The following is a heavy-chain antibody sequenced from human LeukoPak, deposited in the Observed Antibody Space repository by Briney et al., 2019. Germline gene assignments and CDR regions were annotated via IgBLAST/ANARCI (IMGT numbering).Heavy chain of an antibody. CDR1: RCSINSSNDR. J-gene: IGHJ5*02. D-gene: IGHD1-26*01. CDR3: VRRHLRSSGSYVSWFDP. Sequence: KPSETLSRTSTAARCSINSSNDRWACVPQPPSKTLDWIGSNRSPYYSGLSFYNRSLESRVSISIDTSQVQFSLNLTSVTAADTAVYLCVRRHLRSSGSYVSWFDPWGQGTLVTVSS. V-gene: IGHV4-39*01. CDR2: NRSPYYSGLS.